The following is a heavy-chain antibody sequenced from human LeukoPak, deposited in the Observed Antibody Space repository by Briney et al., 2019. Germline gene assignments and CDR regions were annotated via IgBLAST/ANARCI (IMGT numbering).Heavy chain of an antibody. D-gene: IGHD6-13*01. J-gene: IGHJ4*02. CDR1: GFTFSSYW. V-gene: IGHV3-7*01. CDR3: AKDGRYSSSWFDY. CDR2: IKQDGSEK. Sequence: GGSLRLSCAASGFTFSSYWMSWVRQAPGKGLEWVANIKQDGSEKYYVDSVKGRFTISRDNAKNSLYLQMNSLRAEDTAVYYCAKDGRYSSSWFDYWGQGTLVTVSS.